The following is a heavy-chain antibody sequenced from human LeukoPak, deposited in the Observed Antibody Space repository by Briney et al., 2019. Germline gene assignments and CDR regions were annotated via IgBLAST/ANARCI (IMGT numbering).Heavy chain of an antibody. Sequence: PSETLSLTCAVYGGSFSGYYWSWIRQPPGKGLEWIGEINHSGSTNYNPSLKSRVTISVDTSKNQFSLKLSSVTAADTAVYYCARVGISGLLPYYYYYMDVWGKGTTVTVSS. CDR2: INHSGST. D-gene: IGHD3-22*01. CDR3: ARVGISGLLPYYYYYMDV. V-gene: IGHV4-34*01. J-gene: IGHJ6*03. CDR1: GGSFSGYY.